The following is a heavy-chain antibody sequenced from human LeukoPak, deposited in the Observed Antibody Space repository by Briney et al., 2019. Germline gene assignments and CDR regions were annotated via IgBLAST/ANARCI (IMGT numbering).Heavy chain of an antibody. CDR3: AKTRGTNSPKPIDY. CDR1: GFTFSRYG. V-gene: IGHV3-30*02. J-gene: IGHJ4*02. CDR2: IWYDGKND. D-gene: IGHD1-26*01. Sequence: PGGSLRLSCAVSGFTFSRYGMHWIREAPGKGMEWGAFIWYDGKNDQGYADSVKGRFTISRDNSKNTLYLQMNSLRDEDTAVYYSAKTRGTNSPKPIDYWGQGTLVSVSS.